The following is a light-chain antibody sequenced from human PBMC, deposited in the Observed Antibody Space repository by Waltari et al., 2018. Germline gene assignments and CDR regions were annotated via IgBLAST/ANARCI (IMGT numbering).Light chain of an antibody. Sequence: SYELTQPPSVSVPPGQTASITCSGDRLGNNFASWYQQTPGQSPVLVIYQDIKRPSGIPERFSGSISGDTATLTISEAQSVDEADYYCQAGDSTSYVVFGGGTKLTVL. J-gene: IGLJ2*01. V-gene: IGLV3-1*01. CDR1: RLGNNF. CDR3: QAGDSTSYVV. CDR2: QDI.